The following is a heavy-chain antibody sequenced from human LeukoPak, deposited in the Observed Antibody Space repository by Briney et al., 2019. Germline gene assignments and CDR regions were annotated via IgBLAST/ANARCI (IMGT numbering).Heavy chain of an antibody. CDR1: GGSISDYY. CDR2: IYNSGSI. V-gene: IGHV4-59*08. J-gene: IGHJ3*02. D-gene: IGHD4/OR15-4a*01. CDR3: ARRQKLRGPRAGDAFDI. Sequence: SETLSLTCAVSGGSISDYYWTWIRQPPGKELEWIGYIYNSGSINYNPSLKSRVTISVDMSKYQFSLKLSSVTAADTAMYYCARRQKLRGPRAGDAFDIWGQGTMVTVSS.